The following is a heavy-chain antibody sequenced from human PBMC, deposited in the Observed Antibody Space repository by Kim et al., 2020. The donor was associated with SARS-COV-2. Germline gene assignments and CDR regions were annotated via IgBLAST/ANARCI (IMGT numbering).Heavy chain of an antibody. Sequence: SVKVSCKASGGTFSSYAISWVRQAPGQGLEWMGGIIPIFGTANYAQKFQGRVTITADESTSTAYMELSSLRSEDTAVYYCARTLWRVRENTYYYYGMDVWAKGPRSPSP. V-gene: IGHV1-69*13. CDR3: ARTLWRVRENTYYYYGMDV. CDR1: GGTFSSYA. J-gene: IGHJ6*02. CDR2: IIPIFGTA. D-gene: IGHD3-10*01.